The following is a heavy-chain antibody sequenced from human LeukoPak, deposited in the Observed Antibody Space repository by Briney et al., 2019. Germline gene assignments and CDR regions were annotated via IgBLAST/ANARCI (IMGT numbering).Heavy chain of an antibody. J-gene: IGHJ5*02. D-gene: IGHD5-12*01. CDR3: ARDLEWLRSGWFDP. CDR1: GGTFSSYA. CDR2: IIPIFDTT. V-gene: IGHV1-69*06. Sequence: GASVKVSCKASGGTFSSYAISWVRQAPGQGLEWMGGIIPIFDTTNYAQKFQGRVTITADKSTSIVYMELSSLRSEDTAVYYCARDLEWLRSGWFDPWGQGTLVTVSS.